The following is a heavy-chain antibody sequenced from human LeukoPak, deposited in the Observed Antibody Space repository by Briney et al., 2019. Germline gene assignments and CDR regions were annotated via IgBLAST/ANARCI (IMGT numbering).Heavy chain of an antibody. CDR3: ARSGLSGDYAARRRRYFDY. D-gene: IGHD4-17*01. CDR1: GYTFTSYG. Sequence: EASVKLSCEASGYTFTSYGISWVRQAPGQGLEWVGWISACNGNTNYAQKLQGRFTMTTDTSTSTAYMELRSLRSDDTAVYYCARSGLSGDYAARRRRYFDYWGQGTLVTVSS. J-gene: IGHJ4*02. CDR2: ISACNGNT. V-gene: IGHV1-18*01.